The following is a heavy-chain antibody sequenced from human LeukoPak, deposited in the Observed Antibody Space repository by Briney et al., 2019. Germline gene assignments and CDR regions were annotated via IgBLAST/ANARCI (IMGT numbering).Heavy chain of an antibody. Sequence: ASVKVFCKASGYTFTSYDINWVRQATGQGLEWMGWMNPNSGNTGYAQKFQGRVTMTRNTSISTAYMELSSLRSEDTAVYYCARGKRMVRGVIFLYGMDVWGQGTTVTVSS. V-gene: IGHV1-8*01. CDR2: MNPNSGNT. D-gene: IGHD3-10*01. CDR3: ARGKRMVRGVIFLYGMDV. J-gene: IGHJ6*02. CDR1: GYTFTSYD.